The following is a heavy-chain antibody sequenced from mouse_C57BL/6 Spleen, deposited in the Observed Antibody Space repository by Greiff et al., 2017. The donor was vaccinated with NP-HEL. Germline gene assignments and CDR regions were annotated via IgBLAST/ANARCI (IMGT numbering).Heavy chain of an antibody. CDR3: ARGRIVYYGNTEGSWFAY. J-gene: IGHJ3*01. V-gene: IGHV1-50*01. CDR2: IDPSDSHT. D-gene: IGHD2-1*01. Sequence: QVQLQQPGAELVKPGASVKLSCKASGYTFTSYWMQWVKQRPGQGLEWIGEIDPSDSHTNYNQKFKGKATLTVDTSSSTAYMQLSSLTSEDSAVYYCARGRIVYYGNTEGSWFAYWGQGTLVTVSA. CDR1: GYTFTSYW.